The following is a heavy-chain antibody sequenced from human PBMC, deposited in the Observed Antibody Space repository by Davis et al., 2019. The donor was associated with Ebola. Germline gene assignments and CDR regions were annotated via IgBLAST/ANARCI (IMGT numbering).Heavy chain of an antibody. CDR3: ARDPGGYNPYYFDY. J-gene: IGHJ4*02. CDR1: GGSISSGSYY. D-gene: IGHD5-24*01. V-gene: IGHV4-61*09. CDR2: IYTSGST. Sequence: PSETLSLTCTVSGGSISSGSYYWSWIRQPAGKGLAWIGHIYTSGSTNYNPSLKSRVTISVDTSKNQFSLKLSSVTAADTAVYYCARDPGGYNPYYFDYWGQGTLVTVSS.